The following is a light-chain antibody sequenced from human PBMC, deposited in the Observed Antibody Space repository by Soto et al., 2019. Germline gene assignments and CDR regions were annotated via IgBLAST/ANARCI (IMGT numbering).Light chain of an antibody. CDR3: SSYTSSSSTLYV. CDR1: SSDVGGYND. J-gene: IGLJ1*01. CDR2: EVS. V-gene: IGLV2-14*01. Sequence: QSALTQPASVSGSPGQSITISCTGTSSDVGGYNDVSWYQQHPGKAPKLMIFEVSNRPSGVSNRFSGSKSGNTASLIISGLQAEDEADYYCSSYTSSSSTLYVFGTGTKLTVL.